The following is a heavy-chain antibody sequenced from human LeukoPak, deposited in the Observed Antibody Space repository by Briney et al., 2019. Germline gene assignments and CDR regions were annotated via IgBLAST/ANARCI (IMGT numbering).Heavy chain of an antibody. CDR3: ARQSLYSSSWHANNWFAP. J-gene: IGHJ5*02. CDR2: IYYSGSS. V-gene: IGHV4-39*01. CDR1: GGSISSSSYY. Sequence: SETLSLTCTVSGGSISSSSYYWGWIRQPPGKGLEWIGNIYYSGSSYYNPSLKRRATISVDTSNNQFSLKLSSVTAADTAVYYCARQSLYSSSWHANNWFAPWGQGTLVTVSS. D-gene: IGHD6-13*01.